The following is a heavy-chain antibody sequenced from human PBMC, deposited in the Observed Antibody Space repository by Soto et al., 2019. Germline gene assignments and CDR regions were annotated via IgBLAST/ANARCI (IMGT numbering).Heavy chain of an antibody. CDR2: IWYDGSKK. J-gene: IGHJ4*02. CDR1: GFSFNKYG. V-gene: IGHV3-33*01. D-gene: IGHD6-13*01. Sequence: QVQLVESGGGVVQPGRSLRLSCAASGFSFNKYGMHWVRQPPGKGLEWLALIWYDGSKKYYADSVKGRFTISRDNSKNTLYLQMNSLSDEDTDVYYCARWGARSGWYEQVVDYWGQGTLVSVSS. CDR3: ARWGARSGWYEQVVDY.